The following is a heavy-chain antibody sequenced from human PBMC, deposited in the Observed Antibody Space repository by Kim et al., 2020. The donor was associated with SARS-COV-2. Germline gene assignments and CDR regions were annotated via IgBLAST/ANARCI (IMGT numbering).Heavy chain of an antibody. CDR2: ISSSGSTI. CDR3: AREYTDYYSSYYGMDV. J-gene: IGHJ6*02. CDR1: GFTFSSYQ. Sequence: GGSLRLSCVASGFTFSSYQMNWVRQAPGKGLEWVSHISSSGSTIYYADSVKGRFTISRDNAKNSLFLQMSSLRAEDTAVYYCAREYTDYYSSYYGMDVWGQGTPVTVSS. V-gene: IGHV3-48*03. D-gene: IGHD1-26*01.